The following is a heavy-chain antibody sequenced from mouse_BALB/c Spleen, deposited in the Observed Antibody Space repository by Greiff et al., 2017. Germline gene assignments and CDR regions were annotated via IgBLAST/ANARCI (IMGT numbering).Heavy chain of an antibody. CDR3: ASHYYGSSFFAY. Sequence: DVHLVESGPGLVKPSQSLSLTCTVTGYSITSDYAWNWIRQFPGNKLEWMGYISYSGSTSYNPSLKSRISITRDTSKNQFFLQLNSVTTEDTATYYCASHYYGSSFFAYWGQGTLVTVSA. J-gene: IGHJ3*01. D-gene: IGHD1-1*01. CDR1: GYSITSDYA. V-gene: IGHV3-2*02. CDR2: ISYSGST.